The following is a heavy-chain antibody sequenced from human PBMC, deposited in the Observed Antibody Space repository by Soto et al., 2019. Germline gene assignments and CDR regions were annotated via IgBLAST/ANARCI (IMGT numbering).Heavy chain of an antibody. D-gene: IGHD2-15*01. CDR3: ARDLNSGYFDY. CDR1: GGYIINFC. V-gene: IGHV4-59*01. CDR2: IYYSGST. J-gene: IGHJ4*02. Sequence: LTCTVSGGYIINFCGSWIRQPPGKGLEWIGYIYYSGSTNYNPSLKSRVTISVDTSKNQFSLKLSSVTAADTAVYYCARDLNSGYFDYWGQGTLVTVSS.